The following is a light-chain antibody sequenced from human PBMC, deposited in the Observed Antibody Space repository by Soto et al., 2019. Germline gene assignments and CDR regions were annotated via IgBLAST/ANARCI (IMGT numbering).Light chain of an antibody. Sequence: EIVMTQSPATLSVSPGERATLSXRARQSVSSNLAWYQQKPGQAPRLXXYGASTRATGIPARFSGSGSGTEFTLTISSLQSEDFAVYYCQQYNNWPPWTFGQGTKVDIK. CDR3: QQYNNWPPWT. V-gene: IGKV3-15*01. CDR2: GAS. J-gene: IGKJ1*01. CDR1: QSVSSN.